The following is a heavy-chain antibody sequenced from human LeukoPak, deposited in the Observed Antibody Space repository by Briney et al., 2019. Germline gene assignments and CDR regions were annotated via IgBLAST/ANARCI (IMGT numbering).Heavy chain of an antibody. Sequence: PGGSLRLSCAASGFTVSSNYMSWVRQAPGKGLEWVSAISGSGGSTYYADSVKGRFTISRDNSKNTLYLQMNSLRAEDTAVYYCAKVRYGENYYYYYYMDVWGKGTTVTVSS. J-gene: IGHJ6*03. CDR1: GFTVSSNY. V-gene: IGHV3-23*01. CDR3: AKVRYGENYYYYYYMDV. D-gene: IGHD4/OR15-4a*01. CDR2: ISGSGGST.